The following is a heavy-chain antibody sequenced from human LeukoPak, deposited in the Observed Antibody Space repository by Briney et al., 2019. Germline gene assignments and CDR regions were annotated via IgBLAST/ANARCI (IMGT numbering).Heavy chain of an antibody. CDR1: GYSISSGYY. D-gene: IGHD1-26*01. Sequence: PSETLSLTCVVSGYSISSGYYWGWIRPPPGKGLEWIRSIYHSGSTYYNPSLKSRVTISVDTSKNQFSLKLSSVTAADTAVYYCARNANRGSTFDYWGQGTLVTVSS. CDR3: ARNANRGSTFDY. J-gene: IGHJ4*02. V-gene: IGHV4-38-2*01. CDR2: IYHSGST.